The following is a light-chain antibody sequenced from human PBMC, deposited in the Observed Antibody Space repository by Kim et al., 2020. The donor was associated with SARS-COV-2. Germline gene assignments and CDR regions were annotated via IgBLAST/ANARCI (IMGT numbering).Light chain of an antibody. J-gene: IGLJ1*01. CDR1: KLGDKY. Sequence: SYELTQPPSVSVSPGQTASITCSGDKLGDKYACWYQQKPGQSPVLVIYQDSKRPSGIPDRFSGSNSGNTATLTISGTQAMDEADYFCQAWASSTYYVFGT. CDR3: QAWASSTYYV. V-gene: IGLV3-1*01. CDR2: QDS.